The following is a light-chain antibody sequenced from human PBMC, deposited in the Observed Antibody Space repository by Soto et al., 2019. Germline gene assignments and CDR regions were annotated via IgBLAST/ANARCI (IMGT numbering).Light chain of an antibody. J-gene: IGKJ1*01. V-gene: IGKV4-1*01. CDR1: QSVFSRFRNKNY. Sequence: DIVMTQSPDSLTLSLGERATINCKSSQSVFSRFRNKNYLGWFQQKPGQTPRLLIYWASTRESGVSDRFSGSGSGTDFTLPIDSLQDEDVAVYYGQQYYTTPAWTFGQGTKVDIK. CDR3: QQYYTTPAWT. CDR2: WAS.